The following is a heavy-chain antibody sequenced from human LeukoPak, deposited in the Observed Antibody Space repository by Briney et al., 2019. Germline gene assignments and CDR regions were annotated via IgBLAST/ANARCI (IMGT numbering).Heavy chain of an antibody. CDR1: GFTFSSYS. Sequence: PGGSLRLSCAASGFTFSSYSMNWVRQAPGKGLEWVSPISSSSSYIYYADSVKGRFTISRDNAKNSLYLQMNSLRAEDTAVYYCARGRIAAAGIFGVRRYFDYWGQGTLVTVSS. V-gene: IGHV3-21*01. D-gene: IGHD6-13*01. CDR2: ISSSSSYI. J-gene: IGHJ4*02. CDR3: ARGRIAAAGIFGVRRYFDY.